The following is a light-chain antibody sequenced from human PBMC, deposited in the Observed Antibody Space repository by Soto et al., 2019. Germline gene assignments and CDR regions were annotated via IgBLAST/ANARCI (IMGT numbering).Light chain of an antibody. CDR2: GAS. V-gene: IGKV3-15*01. CDR3: QQYNNWPRT. J-gene: IGKJ1*01. CDR1: QSVSSN. Sequence: EIVMTQSPATLSVSPWERATLSCRTSQSVSSNLAWYQQKPGQAPRLLIYGASSRATGIPARFSGSGSGTEVTLTISSLQSADFAVDYCQQYNNWPRTFGQGTKVDIK.